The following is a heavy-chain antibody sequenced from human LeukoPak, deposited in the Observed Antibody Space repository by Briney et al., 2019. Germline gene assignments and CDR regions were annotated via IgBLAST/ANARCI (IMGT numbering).Heavy chain of an antibody. Sequence: GGSLRLSCAASGFTFRSYEVNWVRQAPGKGLEWVSYISGSGTTKYYADSVKGRFTISRDNAKNSLYLQMISLRAEDTAVYYCARGAAYHYYNMDVWGQGTTVTVS. CDR1: GFTFRSYE. CDR3: ARGAAYHYYNMDV. J-gene: IGHJ6*02. CDR2: ISGSGTTK. V-gene: IGHV3-48*03.